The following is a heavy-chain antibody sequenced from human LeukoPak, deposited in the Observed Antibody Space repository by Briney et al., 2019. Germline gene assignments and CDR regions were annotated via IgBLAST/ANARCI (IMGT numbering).Heavy chain of an antibody. V-gene: IGHV4-34*08. D-gene: IGHD6-13*01. J-gene: IGHJ4*02. CDR3: ARPKYSSSWYFDY. Sequence: PGGSLRLSCAASGFSFSSYEMNWVRQPPGKGLEWIGEINHSGSTNYNPSLKSRLTISVDTSKNQFSLKLSSVTDADTAIYYCARPKYSSSWYFDYWGQGTLVTVSS. CDR2: INHSGST. CDR1: GFSFSSYE.